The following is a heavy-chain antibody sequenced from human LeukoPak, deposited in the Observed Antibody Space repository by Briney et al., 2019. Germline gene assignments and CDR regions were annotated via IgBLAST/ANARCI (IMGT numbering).Heavy chain of an antibody. CDR2: VKSKTDGGTT. CDR3: ATGGIIVVPAAPWAGFDY. D-gene: IGHD2-2*01. V-gene: IGHV3-15*01. J-gene: IGHJ4*02. CDR1: GLTFSDAW. Sequence: PGRSLRLSCVVSGLTFSDAWMNWVRQAPGKGLEWVGRVKSKTDGGTTDYAAPVKGRFTISRDDSKNTLFLQMNSLKTEDTAVYYCATGGIIVVPAAPWAGFDYWGQGTLVTVSS.